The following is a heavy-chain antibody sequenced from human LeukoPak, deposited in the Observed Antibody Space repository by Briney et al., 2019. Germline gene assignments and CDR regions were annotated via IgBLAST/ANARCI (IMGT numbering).Heavy chain of an antibody. CDR1: GYTYTGYY. D-gene: IGHD2/OR15-2a*01. CDR2: IRPNSGDA. J-gene: IGHJ3*01. CDR3: ASSSHPFDSFDV. Sequence: ASVKVSCQASGYTYTGYYMHWVRQAPGQGLEWMGWIRPNSGDANYAQKFQGRVTMTRDTSINTAYMELSRLTSDDTAVYFCASSSHPFDSFDVWGQGTMVTVSS. V-gene: IGHV1-2*02.